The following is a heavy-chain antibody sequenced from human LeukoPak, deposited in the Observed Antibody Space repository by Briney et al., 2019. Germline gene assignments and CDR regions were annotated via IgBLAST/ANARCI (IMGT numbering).Heavy chain of an antibody. Sequence: SETLSLTCAVSGGSISSGGYSWSWIRQPPGKGLEWIGYIYHSGSTYHNPSLKSRVTISVDRSKNQFSLKLSSVTAADTAVYYCAREPLSTMVRGVIITTAFDIWGQGTMVTVSS. CDR3: AREPLSTMVRGVIITTAFDI. CDR2: IYHSGST. V-gene: IGHV4-30-2*01. J-gene: IGHJ3*02. CDR1: GGSISSGGYS. D-gene: IGHD3-10*01.